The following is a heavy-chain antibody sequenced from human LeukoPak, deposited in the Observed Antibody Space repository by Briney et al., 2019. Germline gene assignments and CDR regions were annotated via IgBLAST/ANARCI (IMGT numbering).Heavy chain of an antibody. Sequence: GGSLRLSCAASGFTFSSYSMNWVRQAPGKGLEWVSSISSSSSYIYYADSVKGRFTISRDNAKSSLYLQMNSLSTEDTAVYYCARDHKDWGVFDYWGQGTLVTVSS. CDR2: ISSSSSYI. CDR1: GFTFSSYS. V-gene: IGHV3-21*01. D-gene: IGHD7-27*01. J-gene: IGHJ4*02. CDR3: ARDHKDWGVFDY.